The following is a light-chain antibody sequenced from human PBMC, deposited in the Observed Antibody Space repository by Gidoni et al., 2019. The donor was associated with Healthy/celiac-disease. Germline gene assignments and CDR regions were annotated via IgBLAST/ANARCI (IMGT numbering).Light chain of an antibody. Sequence: DIQMTQSPSTLSASVGDRVTTTCRASQSISSWLAWYQQKPGKAPKLLIYKASSLESGVPSRFSGSGSGTEFTLTISSLQPDDFATYYCQQYNSYSWTFGQXTKVEIK. V-gene: IGKV1-5*03. J-gene: IGKJ1*01. CDR1: QSISSW. CDR2: KAS. CDR3: QQYNSYSWT.